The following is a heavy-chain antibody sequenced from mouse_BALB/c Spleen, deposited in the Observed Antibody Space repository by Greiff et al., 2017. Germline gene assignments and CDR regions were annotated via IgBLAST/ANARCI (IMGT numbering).Heavy chain of an antibody. J-gene: IGHJ4*01. CDR3: ARQSWYYGSRYEDYAMDY. CDR1: GFSLTSYG. D-gene: IGHD1-1*01. CDR2: IWGGGST. V-gene: IGHV2-9*02. Sequence: QVQLKQSGPGLVAPSQSLSITCTVSGFSLTSYGVHWVRQPPGKGLEWLGVIWGGGSTKYNSALMSRLSISKDNSKSQVFLKMNSLQTDDTARYYGARQSWYYGSRYEDYAMDYWGQGTSVTVSS.